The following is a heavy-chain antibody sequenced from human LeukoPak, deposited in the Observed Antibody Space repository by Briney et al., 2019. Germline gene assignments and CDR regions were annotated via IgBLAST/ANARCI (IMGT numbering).Heavy chain of an antibody. Sequence: VASVKVSCKASGYTFTGYYMHWVRQAPGQGLEWMGWINPNSGGTNYAQKFQGRVTMTGDTSISTAYMELSRLRSDDTAVYYCARAFRRESPETYYYYYMDVWGKGTTVTVSS. CDR1: GYTFTGYY. J-gene: IGHJ6*03. V-gene: IGHV1-2*02. D-gene: IGHD1-14*01. CDR2: INPNSGGT. CDR3: ARAFRRESPETYYYYYMDV.